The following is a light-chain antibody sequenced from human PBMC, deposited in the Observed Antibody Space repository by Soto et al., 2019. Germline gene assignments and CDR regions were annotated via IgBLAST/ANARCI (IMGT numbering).Light chain of an antibody. CDR3: QQSYSTPFT. CDR2: AAS. CDR1: QSISSY. J-gene: IGKJ3*01. Sequence: DFQMTQSPSSLSASVVDRVTITCRASQSISSYLNLYQQKPGKAPKLLFYAASSLQSGVPSTFSGSGSWTDFTLTISSLQPEDVATYDCQQSYSTPFTFGPGTKVDIK. V-gene: IGKV1-39*01.